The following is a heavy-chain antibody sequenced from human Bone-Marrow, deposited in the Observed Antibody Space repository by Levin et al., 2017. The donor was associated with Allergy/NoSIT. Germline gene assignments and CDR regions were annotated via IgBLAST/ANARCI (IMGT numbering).Heavy chain of an antibody. D-gene: IGHD2-15*01. CDR1: GFTFSDAW. CDR2: IKSKTDGGTI. V-gene: IGHV3-15*01. J-gene: IGHJ4*02. CDR3: TSDLRY. Sequence: SCAASGFTFSDAWMSWVRQAPGRGLEWVGRIKSKTDGGTINYAAPVKGRFFISRDDSKNTLYLQMNSLKTEDTAIYYCTSDLRYWGQGTLLTVSS.